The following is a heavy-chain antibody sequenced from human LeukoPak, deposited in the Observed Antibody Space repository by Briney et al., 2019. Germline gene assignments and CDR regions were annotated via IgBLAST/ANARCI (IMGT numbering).Heavy chain of an antibody. Sequence: PSETLSLTCAVYGGSFSNYYRTWIRQPPGKGLEWIGEIDHSGSSHYNPSLKSRVTISVDTSKNQLSLKLSSVTAADTAVYYCARGLEDRISIFGVVKFYYFDFWGQGTLVTVSS. CDR2: IDHSGSS. D-gene: IGHD3-3*01. V-gene: IGHV4-34*01. CDR1: GGSFSNYY. J-gene: IGHJ4*02. CDR3: ARGLEDRISIFGVVKFYYFDF.